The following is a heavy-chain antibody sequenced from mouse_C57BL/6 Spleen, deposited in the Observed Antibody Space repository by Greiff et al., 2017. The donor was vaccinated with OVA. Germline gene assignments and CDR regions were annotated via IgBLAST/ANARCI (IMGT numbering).Heavy chain of an antibody. CDR2: IDPEDGET. V-gene: IGHV14-2*01. CDR3: TRDGSSYFDY. J-gene: IGHJ2*01. CDR1: GFNIKDYY. Sequence: VQLQQSGAELVKPGASVKLSCTASGFNIKDYYMHWVKQRTEQGLEWIGRIDPEDGETKYAPKVQGKATITADTSSNTAYLQLSILTYEDTAVYYGTRDGSSYFDYWGPGTTLTVSS. D-gene: IGHD1-1*01.